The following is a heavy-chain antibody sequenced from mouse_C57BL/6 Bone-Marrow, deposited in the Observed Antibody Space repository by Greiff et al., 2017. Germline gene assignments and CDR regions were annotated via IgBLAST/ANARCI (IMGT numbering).Heavy chain of an antibody. CDR3: ARTLRVAMDY. J-gene: IGHJ4*01. D-gene: IGHD1-1*01. CDR2: IYPRSGNT. CDR1: GYTFTSYG. V-gene: IGHV1-81*01. Sequence: VQLQQSGAELARPGASVKLSCKASGYTFTSYGISWVKQSTGQGLAWIGEIYPRSGNTYYNEKFNGKAPLTADKSSSTAYMELRSRASEDAAVYFCARTLRVAMDYWGQGTSVTVSS.